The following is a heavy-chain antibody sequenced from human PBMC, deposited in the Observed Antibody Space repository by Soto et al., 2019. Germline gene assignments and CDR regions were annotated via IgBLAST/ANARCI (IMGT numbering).Heavy chain of an antibody. J-gene: IGHJ3*02. Sequence: PRRSRATSGFTFSSYIINWVRHAPGKGLEWVSSISSSSSYIYYADSVKCRFTISRDNAKNSLYLQMNSLRAEDTAVYYCARGYYDCWSGYSDAFEIWGQGTMVTV. CDR2: ISSSSSYI. CDR1: GFTFSSYI. V-gene: IGHV3-21*01. CDR3: ARGYYDCWSGYSDAFEI. D-gene: IGHD3-3*01.